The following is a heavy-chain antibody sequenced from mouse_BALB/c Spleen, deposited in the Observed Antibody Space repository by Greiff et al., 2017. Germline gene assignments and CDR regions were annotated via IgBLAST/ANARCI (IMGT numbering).Heavy chain of an antibody. CDR2: ISYSGST. Sequence: EVMLMESGPGLVKPSQSLSLTCTVTGYSITSDYAWNWIRQFPGNKLEWMGYISYSGSTSYNPSLKSRISITRDTSKNQFFLQLNSVTTEDTATYYCARSTMIRGFAYWGQGTLVTVSA. V-gene: IGHV3-2*02. CDR1: GYSITSDYA. CDR3: ARSTMIRGFAY. J-gene: IGHJ3*01. D-gene: IGHD2-4*01.